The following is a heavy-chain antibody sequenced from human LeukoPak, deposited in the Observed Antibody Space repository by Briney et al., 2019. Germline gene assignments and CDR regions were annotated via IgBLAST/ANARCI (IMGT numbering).Heavy chain of an antibody. CDR2: GYYSGDS. D-gene: IGHD6-19*01. J-gene: IGHJ4*02. CDR3: ARDLRLSPYSGGWPLDY. Sequence: SETLSLTCTVSGVSINGYYWTWIRQSPGKGLEWIGYGYYSGDSNYNPSLKSRITISVDTSKNQFSLKLSSVTAADTAVYYCARDLRLSPYSGGWPLDYWGQGTLVTVSS. V-gene: IGHV4-59*12. CDR1: GVSINGYY.